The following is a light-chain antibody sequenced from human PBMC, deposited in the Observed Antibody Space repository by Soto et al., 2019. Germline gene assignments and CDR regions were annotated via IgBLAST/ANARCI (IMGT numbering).Light chain of an antibody. CDR1: QSVSNN. Sequence: EIVLTQSPATLSVFPGEKATLSCGASQSVSNNLAWYHQKPGQAPRPLIYGASTRATGIPDRFRGSGSGTDFTLIISSLDPEDVAVYYCQQFGSSPPLTFGQGTRLEIK. CDR3: QQFGSSPPLT. CDR2: GAS. V-gene: IGKV3-20*01. J-gene: IGKJ5*01.